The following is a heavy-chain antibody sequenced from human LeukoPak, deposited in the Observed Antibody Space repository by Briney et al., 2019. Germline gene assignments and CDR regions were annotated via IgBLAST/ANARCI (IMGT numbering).Heavy chain of an antibody. Sequence: SETLSLTCTVSGGSISSYYWSWIRQPPRKGLEWIGYIYYSGSTNYNPSLKSRVTISVDTSKNQFSLKLSSVTAADTAVYYCARERLDYYDSSGWVDYWGQGTLVTVSS. D-gene: IGHD3-22*01. CDR2: IYYSGST. V-gene: IGHV4-59*01. CDR3: ARERLDYYDSSGWVDY. CDR1: GGSISSYY. J-gene: IGHJ4*02.